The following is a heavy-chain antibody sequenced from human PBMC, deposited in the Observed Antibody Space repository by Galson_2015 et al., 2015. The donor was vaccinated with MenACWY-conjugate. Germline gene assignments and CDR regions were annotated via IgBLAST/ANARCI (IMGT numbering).Heavy chain of an antibody. CDR3: ARSGSGTWYFDL. CDR2: TFPGDPDP. D-gene: IGHD1-26*01. CDR1: GYTIPAHW. J-gene: IGHJ2*01. Sequence: QSGAEVKSPGKFLKTSGKLLGYTIPAHWMGGAPQMPGKALGGWGTTFPGDPDPKNTPPFQGRLTFQANKPITTPYLQLTSLKASDTAMYYCARSGSGTWYFDLWGRGTLVTVSS. V-gene: IGHV5-51*01.